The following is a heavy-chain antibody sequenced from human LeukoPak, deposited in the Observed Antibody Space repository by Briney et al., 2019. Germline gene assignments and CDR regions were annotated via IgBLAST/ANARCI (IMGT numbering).Heavy chain of an antibody. J-gene: IGHJ4*02. D-gene: IGHD1-26*01. V-gene: IGHV4-34*01. CDR3: TRDLGAGHVDY. CDR2: INHSGST. CDR1: GGSFSGYY. Sequence: SETLSLTCAVYGGSFSGYYWSWIRQPPGKGLEWIGEINHSGSTNYNPSLKSRVTISVDTSKNQFSLKLSSVTAADTAVYYCTRDLGAGHVDYWGQGTLVTVSS.